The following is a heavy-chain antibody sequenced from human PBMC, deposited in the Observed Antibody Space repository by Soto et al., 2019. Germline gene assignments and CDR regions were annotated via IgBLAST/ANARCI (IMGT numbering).Heavy chain of an antibody. CDR2: MNPNNGNI. D-gene: IGHD4-17*01. CDR3: AREFSDYAGY. CDR1: GYTFTSYD. V-gene: IGHV1-8*01. J-gene: IGHJ4*02. Sequence: QVQLVQSGAEVKNPGASVKVSCKTSGYTFTSYDINWVRQAAGQGLEWMGWMNPNNGNIAYAQKFQGRVTMTRDTSISTAYMELTSLRSEDTAVYYCAREFSDYAGYWGQGTLVTVSS.